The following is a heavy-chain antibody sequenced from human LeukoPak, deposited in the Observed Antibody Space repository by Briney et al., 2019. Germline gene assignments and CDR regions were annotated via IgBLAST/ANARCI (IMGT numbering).Heavy chain of an antibody. Sequence: KPGGSLRLSCAASGVTFSSYSMNWVRQAPGKGLEWVSSISSSSYIYYADSVKGRFTISRDNAKNSLYLQMNSLRAEDTAVYYCARGPYMVRGVISPYFDYWGQGTLVTVSS. CDR3: ARGPYMVRGVISPYFDY. J-gene: IGHJ4*02. CDR2: ISSSSYI. V-gene: IGHV3-21*01. D-gene: IGHD3-10*01. CDR1: GVTFSSYS.